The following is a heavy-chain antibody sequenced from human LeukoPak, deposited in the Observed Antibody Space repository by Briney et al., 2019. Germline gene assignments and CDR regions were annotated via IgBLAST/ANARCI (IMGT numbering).Heavy chain of an antibody. CDR2: IYYSGST. CDR3: ARVSGYDWESFYDY. Sequence: NPSETLSLTGTVSGGSISSYYWSWIRQPPGKGLEWIGYIYYSGSTNYNPSLKSRVTISVDTSKNQFSLKLSSVTAADTAVYYCARVSGYDWESFYDYWGQGTLVTVSS. D-gene: IGHD5-12*01. CDR1: GGSISSYY. J-gene: IGHJ4*02. V-gene: IGHV4-59*01.